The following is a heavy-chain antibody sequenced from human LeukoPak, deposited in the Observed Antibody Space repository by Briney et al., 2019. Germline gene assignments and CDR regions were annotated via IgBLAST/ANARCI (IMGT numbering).Heavy chain of an antibody. D-gene: IGHD3-22*01. CDR1: GYTFTSYY. CDR2: INPSGGST. CDR3: ARWGVSTYYYDSSGDSDY. J-gene: IGHJ4*02. Sequence: ASVKVSCKASGYTFTSYYMHWVRQAPGQGLEWMGIINPSGGSTSYAQKFQGRVTMTRDTSTSTVYMELSSLRSEDTAVYYCARWGVSTYYYDSSGDSDYWGQGTLVTVSS. V-gene: IGHV1-46*01.